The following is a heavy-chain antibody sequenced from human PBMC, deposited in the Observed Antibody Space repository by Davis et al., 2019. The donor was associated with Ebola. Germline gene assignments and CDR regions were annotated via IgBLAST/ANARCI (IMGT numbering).Heavy chain of an antibody. CDR1: GFTFSSYW. D-gene: IGHD4-17*01. CDR2: INSDGSST. Sequence: GESLKISCAASGFTFSSYWMHWVRQAPGKGLVWVSRINSDGSSTRYADSVKGRFTISRDNAKNTLYLQMNSLRAEDTAVYYCARWGGDYLNWGQGTLVTVSS. J-gene: IGHJ4*02. V-gene: IGHV3-74*01. CDR3: ARWGGDYLN.